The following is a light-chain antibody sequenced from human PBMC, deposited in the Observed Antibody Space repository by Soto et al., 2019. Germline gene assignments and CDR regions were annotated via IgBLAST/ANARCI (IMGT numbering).Light chain of an antibody. J-gene: IGLJ1*01. V-gene: IGLV2-14*01. Sequence: QSVLTQAASVSGFPGQSSTISCTRTSSDVGGYNYVSWYQQHPGKAPKLMIYDVSNRPSGVSNRFSGSKSGNTASLTISGLQAEDEADYYCSSYTSSSTLVFGTGTKVTVL. CDR3: SSYTSSSTLV. CDR2: DVS. CDR1: SSDVGGYNY.